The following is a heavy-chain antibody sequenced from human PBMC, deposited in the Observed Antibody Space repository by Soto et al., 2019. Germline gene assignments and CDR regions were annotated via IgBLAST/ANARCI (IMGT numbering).Heavy chain of an antibody. CDR2: IYYSGST. V-gene: IGHV4-39*02. J-gene: IGHJ4*02. CDR3: ARDIILDY. Sequence: SETLSLTCTVSGGSISSSSYYWGWIRQPPGKGLEWIGSIYYSGSTYYNPSLKSRVTISVDTSKNQFSLKLSSVTAADTAVYYCARDIILDYWGQGTLVTVSS. CDR1: GGSISSSSYY.